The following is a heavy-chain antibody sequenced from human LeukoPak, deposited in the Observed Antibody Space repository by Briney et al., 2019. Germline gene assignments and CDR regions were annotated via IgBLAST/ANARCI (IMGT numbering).Heavy chain of an antibody. CDR3: ARYGTDPFDI. V-gene: IGHV3-74*01. J-gene: IGHJ3*02. D-gene: IGHD4-17*01. CDR2: INNDGSNT. CDR1: GFTFSRYW. Sequence: GGSLRLSCAASGFTFSRYWMHWVRPAPGKGLVWVSRINNDGSNTYYADSVKGRFTISRDNAKNTQYLQMDGLRAEDTALYYCARYGTDPFDIWGQGTLVTVSS.